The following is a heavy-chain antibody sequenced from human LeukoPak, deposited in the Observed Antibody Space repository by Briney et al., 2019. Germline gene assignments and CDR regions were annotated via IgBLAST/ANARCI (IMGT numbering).Heavy chain of an antibody. CDR2: IYYTGST. CDR1: GGSISSGDNY. CDR3: ARAEYSSSWHDY. V-gene: IGHV4-30-4*01. D-gene: IGHD6-13*01. Sequence: LSQTLFLTCTVSGGSISSGDNYWSWIRQHPGKGLEWIGYIYYTGSTSYNPSLKNRFTISVDTSKNQFSLELTSVTAADTAVYYCARAEYSSSWHDYWGQGTLVTASS. J-gene: IGHJ4*02.